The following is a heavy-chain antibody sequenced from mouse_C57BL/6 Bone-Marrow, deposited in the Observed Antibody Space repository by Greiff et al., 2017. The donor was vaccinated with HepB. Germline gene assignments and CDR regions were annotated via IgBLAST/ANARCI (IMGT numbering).Heavy chain of an antibody. J-gene: IGHJ2*01. CDR1: GFTFSSYA. CDR3: ARDGSLPYFDY. Sequence: EVKVVESGGGLVKPGGSLKLSCAASGFTFSSYAMSWVRQTPEKRLEWVATISDGGSYTYYPDNVKGRFTISRDNAKNNLYLQMSHLKSEDTAMYYCARDGSLPYFDYWGQGTTLTVSS. CDR2: ISDGGSYT. V-gene: IGHV5-4*01. D-gene: IGHD5-5*01.